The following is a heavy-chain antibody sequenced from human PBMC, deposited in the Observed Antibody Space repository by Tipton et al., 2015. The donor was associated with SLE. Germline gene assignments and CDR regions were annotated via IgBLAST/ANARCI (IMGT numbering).Heavy chain of an antibody. CDR1: GGSISSNNHY. D-gene: IGHD3-22*01. V-gene: IGHV4-31*03. CDR3: ARMGTMIVVVGAFDI. J-gene: IGHJ3*02. Sequence: GLVKPSETLSLTCTVSGGSISSNNHYWDWIRQPPGKGLEWIGYIYYSGSTYYNPSLKSRITISVDTSKNQFSLKLSSVTAADTAVYYCARMGTMIVVVGAFDIWGQGTMVTVSS. CDR2: IYYSGST.